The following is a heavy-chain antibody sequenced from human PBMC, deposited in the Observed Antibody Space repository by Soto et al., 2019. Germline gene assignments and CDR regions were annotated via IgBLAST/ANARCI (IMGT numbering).Heavy chain of an antibody. CDR2: ISGSGGST. V-gene: IGHV3-23*01. J-gene: IGHJ4*02. Sequence: EVQLLESGGGLVQPGGSLRLSCAASGFTFSNYAMNWVRQAPGKGLEWISVISGSGGSTYYADSVKGRFTISRDNSKNTLYLQMNSLRAEDTAVYYCAKRASGSCFDYWSQGTLVTASS. CDR3: AKRASGSCFDY. D-gene: IGHD1-26*01. CDR1: GFTFSNYA.